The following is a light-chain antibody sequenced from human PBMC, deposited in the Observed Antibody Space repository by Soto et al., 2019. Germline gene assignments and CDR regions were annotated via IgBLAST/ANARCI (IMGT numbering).Light chain of an antibody. CDR1: QSVGRY. CDR3: QQRNNWPPIT. V-gene: IGKV3-11*01. J-gene: IGKJ5*01. CDR2: GAS. Sequence: ENVLTQSPAILSLSPGDTATLSCRASQSVGRYLAWYQQKPGQAPRLVIYGASNRATGVPDRFSGSGSGTDFTLSISHLEPEDFAVYYCQQRNNWPPITFGQGTR.